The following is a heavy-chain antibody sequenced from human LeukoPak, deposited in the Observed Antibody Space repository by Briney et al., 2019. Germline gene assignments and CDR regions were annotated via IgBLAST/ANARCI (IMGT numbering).Heavy chain of an antibody. Sequence: GASVKVSCKASGYTFTSYDINWVRQATGQGLEWMGWMNPNSGNTGYAQKFQGRVTMTRNTSISTAYMELSSLRSEDTAVYYCARRRSSGWSKGNWFDPWGQGTLVTVSS. CDR2: MNPNSGNT. CDR1: GYTFTSYD. V-gene: IGHV1-8*01. J-gene: IGHJ5*02. CDR3: ARRRSSGWSKGNWFDP. D-gene: IGHD6-19*01.